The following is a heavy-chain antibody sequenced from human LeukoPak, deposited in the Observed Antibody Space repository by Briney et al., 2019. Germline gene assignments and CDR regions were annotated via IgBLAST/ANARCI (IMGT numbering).Heavy chain of an antibody. J-gene: IGHJ5*02. V-gene: IGHV3-7*01. CDR2: IKQDGSEK. Sequence: GGSLRLSCAASGFTFSSYWMSWVRQAPGKGLEWVANIKQDGSEKYYVDSVKGRFTISRDNAKNSLYLQMNSLRAEDMAVYYCARNSGSYYVWFDPWGQGTLVTVSS. CDR3: ARNSGSYYVWFDP. D-gene: IGHD1-26*01. CDR1: GFTFSSYW.